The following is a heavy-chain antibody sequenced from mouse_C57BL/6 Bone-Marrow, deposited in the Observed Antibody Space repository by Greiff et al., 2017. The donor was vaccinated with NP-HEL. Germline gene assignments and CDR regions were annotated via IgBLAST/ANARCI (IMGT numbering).Heavy chain of an antibody. CDR2: IAPEDGDT. D-gene: IGHD2-1*01. CDR3: TTRDLLGSY. CDR1: GFNIKDYY. Sequence: VHVKQSGAELVRPGASVKLSCTASGFNIKDYYMHWVKQRPEQGLEWIGRIAPEDGDTEYAPKFQGKATMTADTSSNTAYLQLSSLTSEDTAVYYCTTRDLLGSYWGQGTLVTVSA. J-gene: IGHJ3*01. V-gene: IGHV14-1*01.